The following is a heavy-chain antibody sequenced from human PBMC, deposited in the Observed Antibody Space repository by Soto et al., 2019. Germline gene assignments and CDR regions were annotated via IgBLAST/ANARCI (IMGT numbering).Heavy chain of an antibody. V-gene: IGHV1-46*01. CDR2: INPSGGST. CDR1: GYTFTSYY. CDR3: AREEGCSGGSCYRHGGMDV. Sequence: GASVKVSCKASGYTFTSYYMHWGRQAPGQGLEWMGIINPSGGSTSYAQKFQGRVTMTRDTSTSTVYMELSSLRSEDTAVYYCAREEGCSGGSCYRHGGMDVWGQGTTVTVSS. D-gene: IGHD2-15*01. J-gene: IGHJ6*02.